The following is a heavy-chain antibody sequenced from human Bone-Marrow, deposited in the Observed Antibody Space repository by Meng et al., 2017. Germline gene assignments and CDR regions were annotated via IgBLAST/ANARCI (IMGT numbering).Heavy chain of an antibody. D-gene: IGHD3-16*01. V-gene: IGHV6-1*01. CDR2: TYYRSKWYN. CDR1: RDSVSSKSAA. Sequence: QIQLQQSGPGLVKPSQTLSPTCAISRDSVSSKSAAWNWLRQSPSRGLEWLGRTYYRSKWYNDYAVSVKSRITINPDTSKNQFSLQLNSVTPEDTAVYYCARQEGAFDYWGQGTLVTVSS. J-gene: IGHJ4*02. CDR3: ARQEGAFDY.